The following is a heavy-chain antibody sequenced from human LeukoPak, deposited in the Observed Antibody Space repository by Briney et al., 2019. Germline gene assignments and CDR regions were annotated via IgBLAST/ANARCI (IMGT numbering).Heavy chain of an antibody. CDR2: IYHSGST. CDR1: GGSISSGGYS. V-gene: IGHV4-30-2*01. CDR3: ARALGYSSSWYLDY. Sequence: SETLSLTCAVSGGSISSGGYSWSWIRQPPGKGLEWIGYIYHSGSTYYNPSLKSRVTISVDRSKNQFSLKLSSVTAADTAVYYCARALGYSSSWYLDYWGQGTLVTVSP. D-gene: IGHD6-13*01. J-gene: IGHJ4*02.